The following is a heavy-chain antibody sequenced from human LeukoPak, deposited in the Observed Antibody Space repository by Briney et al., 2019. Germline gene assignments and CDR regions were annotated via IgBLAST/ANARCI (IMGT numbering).Heavy chain of an antibody. CDR2: NKSRTDGGTT. CDR1: GFTFSDYY. Sequence: GESLRLSCAAAGFTFSDYYMTWIRQVPGKGLECVGRNKSRTDGGTTDYAAPVKGKFTISRDDSKNTLYLQMNSLNTEDTAVYYCTTPYYYGSGTITPIYYFDYWGQGTLVTVSS. V-gene: IGHV3-15*01. CDR3: TTPYYYGSGTITPIYYFDY. D-gene: IGHD3-10*01. J-gene: IGHJ4*02.